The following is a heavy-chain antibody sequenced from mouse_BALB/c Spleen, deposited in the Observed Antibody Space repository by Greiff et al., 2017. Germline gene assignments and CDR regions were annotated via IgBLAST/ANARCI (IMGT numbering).Heavy chain of an antibody. J-gene: IGHJ4*01. Sequence: EVKLVESGGGLVKPGGSLKLSCAASGFTFSDYYMYWVRQTPEKRLEWVATISDGGSYTYYPDSVKGRFTISRDNAKNNLYLQMSSLKSEDTAMYYCARGNYGRGYYAMDYWGQGTSVTVSS. CDR3: ARGNYGRGYYAMDY. CDR1: GFTFSDYY. V-gene: IGHV5-4*02. CDR2: ISDGGSYT. D-gene: IGHD1-1*01.